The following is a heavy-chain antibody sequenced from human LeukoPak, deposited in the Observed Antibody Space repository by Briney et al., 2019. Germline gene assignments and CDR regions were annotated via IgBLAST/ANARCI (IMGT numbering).Heavy chain of an antibody. CDR2: IFNSGST. J-gene: IGHJ3*01. CDR1: GGSISSSSYY. V-gene: IGHV4-39*01. Sequence: SETLSLTCTVSGGSISSSSYYWGWIRQPPGKGLEWIGTIFNSGSTHYNPSLKSRVTISVDTSKNQFSLNLSSVTAADTAVYYWSNPPEYSSLGNIDGWGQGKKVTVSS. CDR3: SNPPEYSSLGNIDG. D-gene: IGHD6-13*01.